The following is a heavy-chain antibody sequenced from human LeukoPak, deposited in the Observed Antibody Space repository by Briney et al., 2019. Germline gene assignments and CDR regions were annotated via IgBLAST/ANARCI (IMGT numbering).Heavy chain of an antibody. CDR1: GFIVSSNY. Sequence: GGSLRLSCAASGFIVSSNYMSWVRQAPGKGLEWVSVIYDGGSTYYADSVKGRFTISRDNSKDTLYLQMNSLRAEDTAVYYCARLITFGGVIAYFDYWGQGTLVTVSS. CDR3: ARLITFGGVIAYFDY. CDR2: IYDGGST. V-gene: IGHV3-53*01. D-gene: IGHD3-16*02. J-gene: IGHJ4*02.